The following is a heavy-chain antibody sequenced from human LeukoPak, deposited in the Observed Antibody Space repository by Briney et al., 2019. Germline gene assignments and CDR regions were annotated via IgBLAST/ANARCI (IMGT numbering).Heavy chain of an antibody. Sequence: ASETLSLTCTVSGGSISSSRYYWGWIRQPPGKGLEWIGSFYYSGTTYYNPPLKSRVTISVDTSKNQFSLKLSSVTAADTAVYYCARTVGGTPYYFDNWGQGTLVTVSS. J-gene: IGHJ4*02. CDR2: FYYSGTT. CDR3: ARTVGGTPYYFDN. V-gene: IGHV4-39*01. D-gene: IGHD1-26*01. CDR1: GGSISSSRYY.